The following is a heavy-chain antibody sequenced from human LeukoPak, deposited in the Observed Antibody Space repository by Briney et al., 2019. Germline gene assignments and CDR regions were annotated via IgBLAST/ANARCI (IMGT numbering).Heavy chain of an antibody. CDR1: GFILSSYE. V-gene: IGHV3-21*01. CDR3: ARGPDSGYEYYFDY. CDR2: ISSSSSYI. J-gene: IGHJ4*02. D-gene: IGHD5-12*01. Sequence: PGGSLRLSCAASGFILSSYEMNWVRQAPGKGLEWVSSISSSSSYIYYADSVKGRFTISRDNAKNSLYLQMNSLRAEETAVYYCARGPDSGYEYYFDYWGQGTLVTVSS.